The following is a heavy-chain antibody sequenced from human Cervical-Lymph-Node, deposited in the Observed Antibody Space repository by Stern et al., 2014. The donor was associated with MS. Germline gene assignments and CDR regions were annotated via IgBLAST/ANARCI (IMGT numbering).Heavy chain of an antibody. CDR2: ISFDGSYK. CDR1: GFTFSDYG. J-gene: IGHJ6*02. V-gene: IGHV3-30*18. D-gene: IGHD4-17*01. Sequence: QMQLVQSGGGVVQPGRSLRLSCTASGFTFSDYGMHWVRQAPGKGLEWVALISFDGSYKYCPDSVKGRFTISRDDSKNTLYLQMNSLRPEDTALYYCAKDNGNGEATVTTYYYYYGMDVWGQGTTVTVSS. CDR3: AKDNGNGEATVTTYYYYYGMDV.